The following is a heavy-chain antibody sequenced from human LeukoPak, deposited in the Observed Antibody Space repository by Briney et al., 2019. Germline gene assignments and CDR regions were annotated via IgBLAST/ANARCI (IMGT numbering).Heavy chain of an antibody. J-gene: IGHJ4*02. Sequence: GGSLRLSCAVSGITLSNYGMSWVRQAPGKGLEWVAGISGGGGGTNYADSGKGRFTVSRDTPKNTLYLQMHSLRAEDTAVYSCAKRGVVVRVILVGFHKEANYFDSWGQGALVTVSS. CDR3: AKRGVVVRVILVGFHKEANYFDS. CDR1: GITLSNYG. V-gene: IGHV3-23*01. CDR2: ISGGGGGT. D-gene: IGHD3-10*01.